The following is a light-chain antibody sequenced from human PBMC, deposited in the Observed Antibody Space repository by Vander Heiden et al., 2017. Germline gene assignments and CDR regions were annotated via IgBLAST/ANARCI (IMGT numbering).Light chain of an antibody. J-gene: IGKJ1*01. Sequence: DIQMTQSPSSLSASVGDRVTITCRASQSISSYLNWYQQKPGKAPKLLIYAASSLQSGVPSRFSGSASGTDFTLTISILHPEDFATYYCQRSDSTPQTFGQGTKVEIK. CDR2: AAS. CDR3: QRSDSTPQT. V-gene: IGKV1-39*01. CDR1: QSISSY.